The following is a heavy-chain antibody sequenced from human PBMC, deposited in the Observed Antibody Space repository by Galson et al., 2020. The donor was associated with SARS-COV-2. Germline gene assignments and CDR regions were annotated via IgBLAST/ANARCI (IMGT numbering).Heavy chain of an antibody. J-gene: IGHJ6*03. V-gene: IGHV4-61*08. CDR1: GGSISGGYY. CDR3: ARGLFYYYMDV. Sequence: SETLSLTCTASGGSISGGYYGGWIRQSPQKGLEWIGFIDYTGETKYNPSVRGRVTISLNKSKNEFSLKLRSVTAADTAVYYCARGLFYYYMDVWGKVTTVTIS. CDR2: IDYTGET.